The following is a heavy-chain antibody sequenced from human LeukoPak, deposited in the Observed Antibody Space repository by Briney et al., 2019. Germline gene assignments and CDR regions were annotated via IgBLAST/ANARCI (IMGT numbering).Heavy chain of an antibody. Sequence: GGTLRLSCAASGFSFRSHGMNWVRPAPGKGLGWVSGISPRGDITYYKDSVRGRFTISRDNFKNTVSLQLNSLRAEDTAMYYCAKDDDWGRFNHWGQGTLVTVSS. CDR2: ISPRGDIT. V-gene: IGHV3-23*01. D-gene: IGHD3-16*01. J-gene: IGHJ1*01. CDR1: GFSFRSHG. CDR3: AKDDDWGRFNH.